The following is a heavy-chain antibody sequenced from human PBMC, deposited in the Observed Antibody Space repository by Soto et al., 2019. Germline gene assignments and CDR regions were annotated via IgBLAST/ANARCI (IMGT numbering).Heavy chain of an antibody. CDR3: ARHLGEGYFDY. Sequence: SETLSLTCTVSGDSFTRNYWTWIRQSPGKGLEWIGNIYYSGSTNYNPSLKSRVTISVDTSKNHFSLKVSSVTAADTAVYYCARHLGEGYFDYWGQGTLVTVSS. CDR2: IYYSGST. CDR1: GDSFTRNY. V-gene: IGHV4-59*08. J-gene: IGHJ4*02.